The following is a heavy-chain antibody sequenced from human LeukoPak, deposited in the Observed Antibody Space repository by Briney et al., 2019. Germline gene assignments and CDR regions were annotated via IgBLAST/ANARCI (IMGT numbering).Heavy chain of an antibody. V-gene: IGHV4-59*08. CDR2: IYYTGST. CDR1: GGSISGYY. J-gene: IGHJ5*02. Sequence: SETLSLTCSVSGGSISGYYWSWIRQPPGKGLEWIGFIYYTGSTFYDPTLKSRVTISVDTSKTQLSLKLTSVTAADTAVYYCARLSGSGSFYDPGNWFDPWGQGIQSTVSS. D-gene: IGHD3-10*01. CDR3: ARLSGSGSFYDPGNWFDP.